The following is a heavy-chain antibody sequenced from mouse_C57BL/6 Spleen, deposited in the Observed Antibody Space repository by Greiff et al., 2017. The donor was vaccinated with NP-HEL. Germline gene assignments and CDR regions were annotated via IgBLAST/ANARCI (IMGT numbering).Heavy chain of an antibody. CDR2: INPSNGGT. D-gene: IGHD1-1*01. J-gene: IGHJ4*01. V-gene: IGHV1-53*01. CDR1: GYTFTSYW. CDR3: ARFLFTTVVATGAMDY. Sequence: QVHVKQSGTELVKPGASVKLSCKASGYTFTSYWMHWVMQRPGQGLAWIGNINPSNGGTNYNEKFKSKATLTVDKSSSTAYLQLSSLTSEDSAVYYCARFLFTTVVATGAMDYWGQGTSVTVSS.